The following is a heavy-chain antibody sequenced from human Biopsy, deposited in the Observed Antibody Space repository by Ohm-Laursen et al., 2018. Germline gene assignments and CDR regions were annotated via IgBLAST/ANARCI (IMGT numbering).Heavy chain of an antibody. D-gene: IGHD5-24*01. CDR2: ISRNSGRI. CDR3: AKGQAPDGYNYAFDI. Sequence: RSLRLSCAASGFNFDDFAMHWVRQTPGEGLGWVSGISRNSGRIAYADSVKGRFTISRDNAKNSLYLQMNSLRAEDTALYYCAKGQAPDGYNYAFDIWGQGTMLTVSS. J-gene: IGHJ3*02. CDR1: GFNFDDFA. V-gene: IGHV3-9*01.